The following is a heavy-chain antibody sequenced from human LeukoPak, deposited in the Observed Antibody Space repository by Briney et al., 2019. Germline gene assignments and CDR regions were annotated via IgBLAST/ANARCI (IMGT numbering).Heavy chain of an antibody. V-gene: IGHV1-46*01. CDR3: AAIVGATRWFDP. D-gene: IGHD1-26*01. CDR2: INPSGGST. Sequence: ASVKVSCKASGYTFTSYYMHWVRQPPGQGLEWMGIINPSGGSTSYAQKFQGRVTMTRDTSTSTVYMELSSLRSEDTAVYYCAAIVGATRWFDPWGQGTLVTVSS. J-gene: IGHJ5*02. CDR1: GYTFTSYY.